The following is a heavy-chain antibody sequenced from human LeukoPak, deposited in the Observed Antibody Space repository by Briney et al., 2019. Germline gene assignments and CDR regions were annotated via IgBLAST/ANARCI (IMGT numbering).Heavy chain of an antibody. V-gene: IGHV1-2*02. D-gene: IGHD3-3*01. Sequence: ASVKVSRKASGYTFTGYYMHWVRQAPGQGLEWMGWINPNSGGTNYAQKFQGRVTMTRDTSISTAYMELSRLRSDDTAVYYCARPFGGDAGDWFDPWGQGTLVTVSS. CDR1: GYTFTGYY. CDR2: INPNSGGT. J-gene: IGHJ5*02. CDR3: ARPFGGDAGDWFDP.